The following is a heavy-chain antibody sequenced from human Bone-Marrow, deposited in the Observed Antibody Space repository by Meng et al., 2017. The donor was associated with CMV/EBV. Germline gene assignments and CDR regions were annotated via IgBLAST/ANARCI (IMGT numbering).Heavy chain of an antibody. V-gene: IGHV3-21*01. J-gene: IGHJ4*02. Sequence: GDSLKISCAASGFTFSSYSMNWVRQAPGKGLEWVSSISSSSSYIYYADSVKGRFTISRDNAKNSLYLQMNSLRAEDTAVYYCARGSGYQFDYWGQGNLVTFDS. CDR3: ARGSGYQFDY. D-gene: IGHD3-22*01. CDR1: GFTFSSYS. CDR2: ISSSSSYI.